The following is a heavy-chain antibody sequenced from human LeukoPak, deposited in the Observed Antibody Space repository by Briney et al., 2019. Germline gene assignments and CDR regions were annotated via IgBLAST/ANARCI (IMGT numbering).Heavy chain of an antibody. J-gene: IGHJ5*02. D-gene: IGHD3-10*01. CDR1: GYTFTSYA. V-gene: IGHV1-3*01. CDR2: INAGNGNT. Sequence: GASVKVSCKASGYTFTSYAMHWVRQAPGQRLEWMGWINAGNGNTKYSQKFQGRVTMTRNTSISTAYMELSSLRSEDTAVYYCARSIMVRGVIIPVNWFDPWGQGTLVTVSS. CDR3: ARSIMVRGVIIPVNWFDP.